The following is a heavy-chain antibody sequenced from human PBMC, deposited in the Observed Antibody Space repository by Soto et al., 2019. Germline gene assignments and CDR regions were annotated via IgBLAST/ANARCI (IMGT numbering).Heavy chain of an antibody. J-gene: IGHJ6*03. CDR2: IYPGDSDT. CDR1: GYSFTSYW. CDR3: ARHKTGTIKGRDHYYYYYMDV. V-gene: IGHV5-51*01. D-gene: IGHD1-1*01. Sequence: GESLKISCKGSGYSFTSYWIGWVRQMPGKGLEWMGIIYPGDSDTRYSPSFQGQVTISADKSISTAYLQWSSLKASDTAMYYCARHKTGTIKGRDHYYYYYMDVWGKGTTVSVSS.